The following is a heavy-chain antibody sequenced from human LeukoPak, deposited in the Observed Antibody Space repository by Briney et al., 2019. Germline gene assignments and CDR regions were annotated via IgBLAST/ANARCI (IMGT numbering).Heavy chain of an antibody. D-gene: IGHD3-10*01. CDR2: IYYSGRT. Sequence: SETLSLTCSVSGGSISSYYWSWIRQPPGRGLEWIGYIYYSGRTSYNPSLKSRVTISVDTSKNHFSLKLNSVTAADTAVYYCAKPSNYYGSATDAFDFWGQGTMVTVSS. CDR1: GGSISSYY. J-gene: IGHJ3*01. CDR3: AKPSNYYGSATDAFDF. V-gene: IGHV4-59*12.